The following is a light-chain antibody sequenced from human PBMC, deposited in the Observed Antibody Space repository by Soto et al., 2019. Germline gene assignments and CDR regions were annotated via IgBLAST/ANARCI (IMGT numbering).Light chain of an antibody. CDR3: QQLNSYPIT. J-gene: IGKJ5*01. V-gene: IGKV1-9*01. CDR2: AAS. CDR1: QSIGGF. Sequence: DIQMTQSPSSLSVSVGARVTITCRASQSIGGFLNWYQQKLGKAPKLLIYAASSLQSGVPSRFSGSRSGTEFTLTISSLQPEDFATYYCQQLNSYPITFGQGTRLEI.